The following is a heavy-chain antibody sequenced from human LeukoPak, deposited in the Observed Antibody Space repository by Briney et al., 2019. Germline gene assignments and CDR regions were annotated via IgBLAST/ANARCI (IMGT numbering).Heavy chain of an antibody. Sequence: AASVKVSCKASGYTFTGYYMHWVRQAPGQGLEWMGRINPNSGGTNYAQKFQGRVTMTRDTSISTAYMELSRLRSDDTGVYYCARDLREYDSSGREYYFDYWGQGTLVTVSS. CDR2: INPNSGGT. J-gene: IGHJ4*02. CDR1: GYTFTGYY. D-gene: IGHD3-22*01. CDR3: ARDLREYDSSGREYYFDY. V-gene: IGHV1-2*05.